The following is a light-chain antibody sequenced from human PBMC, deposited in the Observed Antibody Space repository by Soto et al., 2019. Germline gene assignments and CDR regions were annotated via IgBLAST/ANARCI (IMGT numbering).Light chain of an antibody. Sequence: SYELTQPPSVSVAPGKTARITCGGNNIGSKSVQWYQQKPGQAPVLVIYYDSDRPSGIPERFSGSNSGNTATLTISRVEAGDEADYYCQVWESSSDHYVFGTGTKLTVL. J-gene: IGLJ1*01. CDR1: NIGSKS. V-gene: IGLV3-21*01. CDR2: YDS. CDR3: QVWESSSDHYV.